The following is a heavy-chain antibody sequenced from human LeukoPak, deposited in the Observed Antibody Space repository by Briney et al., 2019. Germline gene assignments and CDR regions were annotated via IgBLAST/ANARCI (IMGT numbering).Heavy chain of an antibody. CDR2: INHSGST. J-gene: IGHJ4*02. D-gene: IGHD3-10*01. V-gene: IGHV4-34*01. CDR3: ARAVRVYYGSGSPTFDY. CDR1: GGSFSGYY. Sequence: PSETLSLTCAVYGGSFSGYYWSWIRQPPGKGLEWIGEINHSGSTNYDSSLKSRVTISVDTSKNQFSLKLSSVTAADTAVYYCARAVRVYYGSGSPTFDYWGQGTLVTVSS.